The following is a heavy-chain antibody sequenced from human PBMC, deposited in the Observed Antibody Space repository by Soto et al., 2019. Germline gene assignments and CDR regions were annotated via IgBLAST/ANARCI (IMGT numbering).Heavy chain of an antibody. CDR3: GKGGGFIAPRLGCSAP. Sequence: QVQLVESGGGVVQPGRSLRLSCAASGFTFSSYGMHWVRQAPGKGLEWVAVISYDGSNKYYADSVKGRFTISRDNSKNTLYLKRNGLRGEARVVYPGGKGGGFIAPRLGCSAPGARGPLVPV. V-gene: IGHV3-30*18. CDR2: ISYDGSNK. J-gene: IGHJ5*02. CDR1: GFTFSSYG. D-gene: IGHD3-16*01.